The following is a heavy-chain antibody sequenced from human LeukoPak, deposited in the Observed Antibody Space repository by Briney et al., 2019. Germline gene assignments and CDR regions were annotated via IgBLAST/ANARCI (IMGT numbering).Heavy chain of an antibody. Sequence: PGESLKSSCQASGYSCTSSWIGWARQMPGKGLEWMAIINPGDSDTRYSPSFQGQVTISADKSISTVYLQWGSLKASDTAMYYCARQPGAGWFDPWGQGTLVTVSS. CDR2: INPGDSDT. V-gene: IGHV5-51*01. CDR1: GYSCTSSW. J-gene: IGHJ5*02. CDR3: ARQPGAGWFDP. D-gene: IGHD3-10*01.